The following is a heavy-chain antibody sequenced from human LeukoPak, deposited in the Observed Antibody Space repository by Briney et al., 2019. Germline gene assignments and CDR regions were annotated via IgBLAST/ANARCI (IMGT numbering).Heavy chain of an antibody. V-gene: IGHV5-51*01. CDR1: GYSFTSYW. Sequence: GESLKISXKGSGYSFTSYWIGWVRQKPGKGLEWMGIIYPGDSDTRYSPSFQGQVTISADKSISTAYLQWSSLKASDTAMYYCARVGYYYDSSGYLYYFDYWGQGTLVTVSS. CDR3: ARVGYYYDSSGYLYYFDY. CDR2: IYPGDSDT. D-gene: IGHD3-22*01. J-gene: IGHJ4*02.